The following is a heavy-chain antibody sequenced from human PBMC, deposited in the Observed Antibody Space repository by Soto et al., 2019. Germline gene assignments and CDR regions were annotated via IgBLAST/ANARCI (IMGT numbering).Heavy chain of an antibody. J-gene: IGHJ6*03. V-gene: IGHV1-69*02. CDR3: ASNDDDYSILCYYYMDV. D-gene: IGHD4-4*01. CDR1: GGTFSSYT. CDR2: IIPILGIA. Sequence: QVQLVQSGAEVKKPGSSVKVSCKASGGTFSSYTISWVRQAPGQGLEWMGRIIPILGIANYAQKFQGRVTITADKSTSIAYMELSSLRSEDTALYYCASNDDDYSILCYYYMDVWGKGTTVTVSS.